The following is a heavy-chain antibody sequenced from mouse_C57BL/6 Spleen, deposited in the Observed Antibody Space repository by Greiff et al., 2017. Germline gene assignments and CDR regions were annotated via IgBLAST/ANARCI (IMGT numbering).Heavy chain of an antibody. CDR3: ARMMGRGVEDYFDD. CDR1: GFSLSTFGMG. D-gene: IGHD1-1*01. Sequence: ESGPGILQPSQTLSLTCSFSGFSLSTFGMGVGRLRPPPGKGLEWLVHTWCGDDKYTNPALKSQLTNSKDTSKNQVFLKIANVDTADTATYYCARMMGRGVEDYFDDWGQGTTLTVSS. J-gene: IGHJ2*01. CDR2: TWCGDDK. V-gene: IGHV8-8*01.